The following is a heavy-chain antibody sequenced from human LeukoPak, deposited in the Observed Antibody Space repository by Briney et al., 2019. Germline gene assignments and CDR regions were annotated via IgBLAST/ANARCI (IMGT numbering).Heavy chain of an antibody. Sequence: ASVKVSCKASGGTFSSYAISWVRQAPGQGLEWMGRIIPILGIANYAQKFQGRVTITTDKSTSTAYMELSSLRSEDTAVYYCARDLKAAAGRGLFGYWGQGTLVTVSS. D-gene: IGHD6-13*01. CDR2: IIPILGIA. V-gene: IGHV1-69*04. J-gene: IGHJ4*02. CDR3: ARDLKAAAGRGLFGY. CDR1: GGTFSSYA.